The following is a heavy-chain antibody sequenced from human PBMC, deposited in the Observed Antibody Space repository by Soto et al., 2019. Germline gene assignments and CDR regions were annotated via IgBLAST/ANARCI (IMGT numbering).Heavy chain of an antibody. D-gene: IGHD3-16*02. Sequence: VQLQESGPGLVKASQTLSLTCRVFGVSINYVEFYWNWICQSPGKGLEWIGYIYSSGRTHYNPSLMTRLNISLDTSNNLLSLRLTPVTSADTAVYYCARMGLHLGELSRNWFDPWGRGTLVTVSS. CDR3: ARMGLHLGELSRNWFDP. CDR1: GVSINYVEFY. CDR2: IYSSGRT. J-gene: IGHJ5*02. V-gene: IGHV4-31*03.